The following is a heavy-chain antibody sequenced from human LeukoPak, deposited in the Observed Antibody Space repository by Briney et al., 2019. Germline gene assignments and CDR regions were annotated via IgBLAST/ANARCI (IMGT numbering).Heavy chain of an antibody. CDR1: GFTFSSYS. D-gene: IGHD3-10*01. CDR2: ISSSSSYI. Sequence: GGSLRLSCAASGFTFSSYSMNWVRQAPGKGLEWVSSISSSSSYIYYADSVKGRFTISRDNAKNSLYLQMNSLRAEDTAVYYCAVSQYYYGSGTGDYWGQGTLVTASP. V-gene: IGHV3-21*01. CDR3: AVSQYYYGSGTGDY. J-gene: IGHJ4*02.